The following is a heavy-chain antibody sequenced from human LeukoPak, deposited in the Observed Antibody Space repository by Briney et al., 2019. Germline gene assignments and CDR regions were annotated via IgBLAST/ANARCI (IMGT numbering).Heavy chain of an antibody. J-gene: IGHJ4*02. Sequence: GASLKISCKGSGYRFTDHWIGWVRQMPGKGLEWMGIIFPADSDIRYSPSFQGQVTISADKSINTAYLQWSSLKASDTAMYYCARLPQSVYFDYWGRGTLVTVSS. CDR3: ARLPQSVYFDY. CDR1: GYRFTDHW. V-gene: IGHV5-51*01. CDR2: IFPADSDI.